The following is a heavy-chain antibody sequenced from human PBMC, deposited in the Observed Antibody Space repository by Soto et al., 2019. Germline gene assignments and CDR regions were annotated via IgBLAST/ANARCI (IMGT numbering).Heavy chain of an antibody. CDR1: GYSFTSYW. D-gene: IGHD3-10*01. Sequence: PGESLKISCKGSGYSFTSYWISWVRQMPGKGLEWMGRIDPSDSYTNYSPSFQGHVTISADKSISTAYLQWSSLKASDTAMYYCARRQYYHGSGSTDYYYYYGMDVWGQGTTVTVSS. V-gene: IGHV5-10-1*01. CDR3: ARRQYYHGSGSTDYYYYYGMDV. CDR2: IDPSDSYT. J-gene: IGHJ6*02.